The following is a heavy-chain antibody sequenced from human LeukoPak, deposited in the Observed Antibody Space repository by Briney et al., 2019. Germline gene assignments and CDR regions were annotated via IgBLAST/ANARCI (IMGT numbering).Heavy chain of an antibody. CDR3: AVSLSIAAAGTKY. V-gene: IGHV1-2*02. CDR1: GYTFTGYY. J-gene: IGHJ4*02. CDR2: INPNSGGT. Sequence: GASVKVSCKASGYTFTGYYMHWVRQAPGQGLEWMGWINPNSGGTNYAQKFQGRVTMTRDTSISTAYMELSRLRSDDTAVYYCAVSLSIAAAGTKYWGQGTLVTVSS. D-gene: IGHD6-13*01.